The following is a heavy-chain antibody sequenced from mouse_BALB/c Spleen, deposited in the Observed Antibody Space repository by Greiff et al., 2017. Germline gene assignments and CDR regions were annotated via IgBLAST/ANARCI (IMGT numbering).Heavy chain of an antibody. J-gene: IGHJ1*01. CDR3: ARDGGLYGYDWYFDV. CDR2: ISDGGSYT. V-gene: IGHV5-4*02. Sequence: EVHLVESGGGLVKPGGSLKLSCAASGFAFSSYDMYWVRQTPEKRLEWVATISDGGSYTYYPDSVKGRFTISRDNAKNNLYLQMSSLKSEDTAMYYCARDGGLYGYDWYFDVWGAGTTVTVSS. D-gene: IGHD2-2*01. CDR1: GFAFSSYD.